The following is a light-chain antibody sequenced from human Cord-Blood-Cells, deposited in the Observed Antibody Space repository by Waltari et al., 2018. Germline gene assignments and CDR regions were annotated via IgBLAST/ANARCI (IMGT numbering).Light chain of an antibody. CDR2: QDS. V-gene: IGLV3-1*01. J-gene: IGLJ2*01. Sequence: SYELTQPPSVSVFPGKTASITCPGDNLGDQYACWYQQKPGQSPVLVIYQDSKRPSGIPERFSGSNSGNTATLTISGTQAMDGADYYCQAWDSSTVVFGGGTKLTVL. CDR3: QAWDSSTVV. CDR1: NLGDQY.